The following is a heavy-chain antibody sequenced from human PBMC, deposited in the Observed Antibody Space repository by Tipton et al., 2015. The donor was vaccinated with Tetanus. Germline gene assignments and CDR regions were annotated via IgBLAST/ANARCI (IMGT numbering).Heavy chain of an antibody. V-gene: IGHV4-59*01. CDR3: ARDSYYSSRWSFADY. CDR2: IHDSGTT. CDR1: GASISPYY. Sequence: TLSLTCAVSGASISPYYWSWIRQPPGKGLEWIGSIHDSGTTNYNPSLKSRLTMSVDTSNNLFSLKLTSVTAADTAVYYCARDSYYSSRWSFADYWGQGTLVTVSS. J-gene: IGHJ4*02. D-gene: IGHD3-22*01.